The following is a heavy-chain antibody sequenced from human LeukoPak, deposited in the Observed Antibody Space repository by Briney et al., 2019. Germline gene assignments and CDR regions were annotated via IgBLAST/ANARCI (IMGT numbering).Heavy chain of an antibody. J-gene: IGHJ4*02. CDR3: ASAWFGELLLNY. Sequence: GGSLRLSCAASGITFSSYGMSWVRQAPGKGLEWVSSISSSSRYIYYADSVKGRFTISRDNAKNSLFLQMNSLRAEDTAVYYCASAWFGELLLNYWGQGTLVTVSS. CDR1: GITFSSYG. D-gene: IGHD3-10*01. V-gene: IGHV3-21*01. CDR2: ISSSSRYI.